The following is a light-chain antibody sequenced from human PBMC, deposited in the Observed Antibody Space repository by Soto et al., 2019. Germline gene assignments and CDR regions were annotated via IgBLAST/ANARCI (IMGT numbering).Light chain of an antibody. V-gene: IGKV3-15*01. CDR1: QSVSSN. Sequence: EIVMTQSPATLSVSPGDRATLSCRASQSVSSNLAWYQQKPGQAPRLLIYGASTRATGIPARFSGSGSGTEFTLTLSSPQSEDFAGYFCQPYNNWPPFPFGQGTKLEIK. CDR3: QPYNNWPPFP. J-gene: IGKJ2*01. CDR2: GAS.